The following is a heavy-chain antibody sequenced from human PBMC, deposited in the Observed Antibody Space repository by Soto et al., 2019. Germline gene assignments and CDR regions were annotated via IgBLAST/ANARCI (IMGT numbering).Heavy chain of an antibody. CDR3: ARDRSGSDTFDAFDI. D-gene: IGHD1-26*01. CDR2: ISSSSSYI. CDR1: GFTFSSYS. V-gene: IGHV3-21*01. J-gene: IGHJ3*02. Sequence: GGSLRLSCAASGFTFSSYSMNWVRQAPGKGLEWVSSISSSSSYIYYADSVKGRFTISRDNAKNSLYLQMNSLRAEDTAVYYCARDRSGSDTFDAFDIWGQGTMVTVSS.